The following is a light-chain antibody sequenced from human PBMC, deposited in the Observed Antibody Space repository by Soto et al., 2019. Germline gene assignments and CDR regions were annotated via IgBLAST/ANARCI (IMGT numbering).Light chain of an antibody. CDR2: AAP. Sequence: DFQMTQSPSSLSASVGDTVTLTCRASQGFTNYLAWYQQKPGKAPNLLIYAAPTLESGVPSRFSGSGSGTEFTLTISSLQPDDFATYYCQHYNSYSEAFGQGTKV. CDR3: QHYNSYSEA. J-gene: IGKJ1*01. V-gene: IGKV1-16*01. CDR1: QGFTNY.